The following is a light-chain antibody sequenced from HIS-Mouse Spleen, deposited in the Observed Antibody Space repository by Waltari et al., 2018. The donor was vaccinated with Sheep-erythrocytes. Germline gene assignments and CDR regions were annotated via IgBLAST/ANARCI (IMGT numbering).Light chain of an antibody. Sequence: QSVLTHPPSASGTPGQRVTISCSGSSSNIGSNTVNWYQQLPGTAPKLLIYSNNQRPSGVPDLFSGSKSGTSASLAISGLQSEDEADYYCAAWDDSLNGYVFGTGTKVTVL. J-gene: IGLJ1*01. CDR3: AAWDDSLNGYV. V-gene: IGLV1-44*01. CDR2: SNN. CDR1: SSNIGSNT.